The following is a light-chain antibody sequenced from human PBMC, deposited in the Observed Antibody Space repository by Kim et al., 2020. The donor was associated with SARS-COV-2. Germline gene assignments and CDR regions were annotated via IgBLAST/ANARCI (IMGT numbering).Light chain of an antibody. CDR2: AAS. J-gene: IGKJ3*01. V-gene: IGKV1-9*01. CDR1: QGISRD. CDR3: QQLHTYPLT. Sequence: ASVGERFTITCRASQGISRDLAWYQQKPGNPPKLLLYAASTLQSGVPSRFSGSGSGTDFTLTITSLQPEDFATYSCQQLHTYPLTFGPGTKVDIK.